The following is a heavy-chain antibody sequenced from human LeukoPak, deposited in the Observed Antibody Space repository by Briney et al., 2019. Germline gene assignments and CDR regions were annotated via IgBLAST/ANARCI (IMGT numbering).Heavy chain of an antibody. CDR2: ISSSSSYI. CDR1: GFTFSTYT. CDR3: AIDRKELVGLVHFDY. J-gene: IGHJ4*02. Sequence: PGGTLRLSCAASGFTFSTYTMNWVCQAPGKGLEWVSSISSSSSYIYYADSLKGRFTISRDNAKNSLYLQMNSLRAEDTAVYYCAIDRKELVGLVHFDYWGQGTLVTVSS. V-gene: IGHV3-21*03. D-gene: IGHD1-26*01.